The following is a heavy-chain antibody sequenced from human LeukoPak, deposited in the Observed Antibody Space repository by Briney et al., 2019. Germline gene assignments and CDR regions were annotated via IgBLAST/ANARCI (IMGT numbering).Heavy chain of an antibody. J-gene: IGHJ4*02. Sequence: PGGSLRLSCAVSGFTFNKYYMHWVRQAPGKGLVWVSRISSDGSNTNYADSVKGRFTISRDNAKRTLYLEMNSLRGDDTAVYYCAKGRALSIHPPFENWGQGTRVTVSS. V-gene: IGHV3-74*01. CDR2: ISSDGSNT. D-gene: IGHD4-11*01. CDR1: GFTFNKYY. CDR3: AKGRALSIHPPFEN.